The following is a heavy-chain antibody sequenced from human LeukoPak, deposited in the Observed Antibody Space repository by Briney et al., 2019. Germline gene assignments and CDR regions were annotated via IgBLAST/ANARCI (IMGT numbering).Heavy chain of an antibody. V-gene: IGHV4-61*08. Sequence: PSETLSLTCTVSGGSVSSGGYYWSWIRQPPGKGLEWIGYISYSGSTNYNPSLKSRVTILIDTSKNQFSLKLNSVTAADTAVYYCARHYGPWGQGTLVTVSS. J-gene: IGHJ5*02. CDR1: GGSVSSGGYY. CDR3: ARHYGP. CDR2: ISYSGST. D-gene: IGHD3-16*01.